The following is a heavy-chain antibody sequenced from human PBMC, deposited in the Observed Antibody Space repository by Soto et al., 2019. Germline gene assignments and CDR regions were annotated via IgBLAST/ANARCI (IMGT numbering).Heavy chain of an antibody. J-gene: IGHJ3*02. D-gene: IGHD3-22*01. Sequence: TVTLTPTIHHSPIIGPNYRWGWTARPPGKGLEWIGSIYYSGSTYYNPSLKSRVTISVDTSKNQFSLKLSSVTAADTAVYYCAICGDYYDSSGPAAFDIWGQGTMVT. CDR1: HSPIIGPNYR. CDR2: IYYSGST. V-gene: IGHV4-39*01. CDR3: AICGDYYDSSGPAAFDI.